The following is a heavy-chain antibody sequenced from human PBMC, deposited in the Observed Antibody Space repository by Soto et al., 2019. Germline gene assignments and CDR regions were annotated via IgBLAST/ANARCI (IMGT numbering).Heavy chain of an antibody. CDR3: AKYWLGIRGSSWPIVY. CDR2: INNGGST. Sequence: PGGSLRLSCAASGFTVSTNYVTWVRQAPGKGLEWVSLINNGGSTYYADSVKGRYTISRDNSKNTVFLQMNSLRAEDTAVYYCAKYWLGIRGSSWPIVYWGQGTLVTVS. V-gene: IGHV3-66*01. J-gene: IGHJ4*02. D-gene: IGHD6-13*01. CDR1: GFTVSTNY.